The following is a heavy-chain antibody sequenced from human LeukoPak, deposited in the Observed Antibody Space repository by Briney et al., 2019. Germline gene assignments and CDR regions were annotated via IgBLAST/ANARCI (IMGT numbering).Heavy chain of an antibody. CDR2: IRYDGSNK. CDR3: AKNTRVTLVRGLIIPYFDY. D-gene: IGHD3-10*01. V-gene: IGHV3-30*02. Sequence: GGSLRLSCAASGFTFSSYGMHWVRQAPGKGLEWVAFIRYDGSNKYYADSVKGRFTISRDNSKNTLYLQMNSLRTEDTAVYYCAKNTRVTLVRGLIIPYFDYWGQGSLVTVSS. J-gene: IGHJ4*02. CDR1: GFTFSSYG.